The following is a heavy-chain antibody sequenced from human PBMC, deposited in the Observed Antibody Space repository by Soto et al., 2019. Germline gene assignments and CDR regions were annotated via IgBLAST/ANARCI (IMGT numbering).Heavy chain of an antibody. Sequence: GSLRLSCAASGFTIDTNYMNWVRQAPGKGLEWVSVIYSGGSTYYADSVQGRFTISRDSSRNTLYVEMSSLRAEDTAVYYCARGLLLAFDVWGQGTMVTVSS. V-gene: IGHV3-66*01. J-gene: IGHJ3*01. CDR1: GFTIDTNY. CDR2: IYSGGST. CDR3: ARGLLLAFDV.